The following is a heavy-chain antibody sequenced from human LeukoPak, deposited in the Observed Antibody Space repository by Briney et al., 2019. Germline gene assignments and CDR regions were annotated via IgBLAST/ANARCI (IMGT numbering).Heavy chain of an antibody. CDR3: ASQDTGFDY. V-gene: IGHV4-39*01. CDR1: GGSISSSSYY. Sequence: SETLSLTCTVSGGSISSSSYYWGWLRPPPGKGLEWGGSIYYSGSTYYHPSVKSRVTLSVDTSKNQFSLKLSSVTAADTAVYYCASQDTGFDYWGQGTLVTVSS. CDR2: IYYSGST. J-gene: IGHJ4*02. D-gene: IGHD3-10*01.